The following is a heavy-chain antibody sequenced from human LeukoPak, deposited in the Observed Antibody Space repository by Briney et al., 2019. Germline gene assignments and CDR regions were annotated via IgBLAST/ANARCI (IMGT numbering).Heavy chain of an antibody. CDR1: GYTFTSYY. CDR2: INPSGGST. CDR3: ARYVMGLDF. V-gene: IGHV1-46*01. J-gene: IGHJ4*02. Sequence: ASVKVSCKASGYTFTSYYMHLVRQAPGQGLEWMGIINPSGGSTSYAQKFQGRITMTRDTSTSTVYMELSSLGSEDTAVYYCARYVMGLDFWGQGTLVTVSS. D-gene: IGHD2-8*01.